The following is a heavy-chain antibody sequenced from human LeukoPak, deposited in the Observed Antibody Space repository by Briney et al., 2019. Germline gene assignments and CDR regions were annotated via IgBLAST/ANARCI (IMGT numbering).Heavy chain of an antibody. CDR2: IKSKTDGGTT. J-gene: IGHJ4*02. Sequence: GGSLRLSCAASGFTFSNSWMSWVRQAPGKGLEWVGRIKSKTDGGTTDYAAPVKGRFTISRDDSKNTLYLQMNSLKTEDTAVYYCTTNIHYDSSGRPFDYWGQGTLVTVSS. CDR1: GFTFSNSW. V-gene: IGHV3-15*01. D-gene: IGHD3-22*01. CDR3: TTNIHYDSSGRPFDY.